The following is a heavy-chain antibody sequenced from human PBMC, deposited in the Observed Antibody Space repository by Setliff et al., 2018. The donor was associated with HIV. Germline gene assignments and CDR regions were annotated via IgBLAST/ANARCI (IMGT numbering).Heavy chain of an antibody. CDR3: APVRDGYNYFFDY. D-gene: IGHD5-12*01. V-gene: IGHV3-23*01. Sequence: GGSLRLSCEASGFTFNSHAMSWVRQAPGKGLEWLSVISGHTINIYYADSVKGRFTISRDNSKNTLYLQMNSLRADDTAVYYCAPVRDGYNYFFDYWGQGTLVTVSS. J-gene: IGHJ4*02. CDR2: ISGHTINI. CDR1: GFTFNSHA.